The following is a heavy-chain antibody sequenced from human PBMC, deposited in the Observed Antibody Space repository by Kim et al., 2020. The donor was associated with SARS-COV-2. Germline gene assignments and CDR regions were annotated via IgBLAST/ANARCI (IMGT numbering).Heavy chain of an antibody. CDR1: GGSLSGYY. J-gene: IGHJ6*02. D-gene: IGHD2-2*01. CDR3: ARGRAGVVPAPILGIGPHYDYFIMDV. V-gene: IGHV4-34*01. CDR2: THESGNI. Sequence: SETLSLTCAVYGGSLSGYYWSWIRQPPGKGLEWIGKTHESGNINYNPSLKSRVSMSIDTSKNQFSLRLTSVTAADTAFYYCARGRAGVVPAPILGIGPHYDYFIMDVWGHGAPVTVSS.